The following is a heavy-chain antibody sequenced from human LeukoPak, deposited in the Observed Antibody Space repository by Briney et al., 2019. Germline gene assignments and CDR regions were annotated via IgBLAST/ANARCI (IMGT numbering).Heavy chain of an antibody. CDR2: TYTGGST. J-gene: IGHJ3*02. CDR3: ARVDVVTVGKNAFDI. D-gene: IGHD4-23*01. V-gene: IGHV3-53*01. CDR1: GFTVSSNY. Sequence: PGGSLRLSCAASGFTVSSNYMSWVRQAPGKGLEWVSVTYTGGSTNCADSVEGRFSISRDNSKNTLYLQMNSLRAEDTAVYYCARVDVVTVGKNAFDIWGQGTMVTVSS.